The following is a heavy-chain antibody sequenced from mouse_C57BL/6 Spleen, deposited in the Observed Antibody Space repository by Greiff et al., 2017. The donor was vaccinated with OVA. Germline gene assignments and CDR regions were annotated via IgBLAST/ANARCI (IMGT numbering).Heavy chain of an antibody. V-gene: IGHV1-53*01. J-gene: IGHJ4*01. CDR2: INPSNGGT. D-gene: IGHD2-4*01. CDR3: ARLGGYYDYDGAMDY. CDR1: GYTFTSYW. Sequence: QVQLQQPGTELVKPGASVKLSCKASGYTFTSYWMHWVKQRPGQGLEWIGNINPSNGGTNYNEKFKSKATLTVDKSSSTAYMQLSSLTSEDSAVYDCARLGGYYDYDGAMDYWGQGTSVTVSS.